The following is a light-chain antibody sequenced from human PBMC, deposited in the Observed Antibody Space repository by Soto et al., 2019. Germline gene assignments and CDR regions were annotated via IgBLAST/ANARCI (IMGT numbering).Light chain of an antibody. CDR1: SSDVGAYNY. CDR2: EVR. CDR3: SSYRSSTTFV. V-gene: IGLV2-14*01. Sequence: QSVLTQPACVSGSPGQSITISCTGTSSDVGAYNYVSWYQQYPGKAPKVIIFEVRKRPSGVSNRFSGSKSGDTASLTISGLQAEDEADYYCSSYRSSTTFVFGTGTKLTVL. J-gene: IGLJ1*01.